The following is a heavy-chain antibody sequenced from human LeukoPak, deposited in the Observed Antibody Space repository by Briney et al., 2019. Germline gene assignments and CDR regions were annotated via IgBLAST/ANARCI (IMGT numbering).Heavy chain of an antibody. J-gene: IGHJ4*02. CDR2: IYYSGST. D-gene: IGHD3-16*01. CDR1: GGSISSYY. CDR3: VRDPYTFHFDY. V-gene: IGHV4-59*12. Sequence: SETLSLTCTVSGGSISSYYWSWIRQPPGKGLDWIGYIYYSGSTNYNPSLKSRVTISVDTSKNQFSLRLSSVTAADTAVYYCVRDPYTFHFDYWGQGALVTVSP.